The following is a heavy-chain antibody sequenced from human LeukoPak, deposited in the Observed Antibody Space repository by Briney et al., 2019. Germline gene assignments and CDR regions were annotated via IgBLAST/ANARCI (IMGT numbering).Heavy chain of an antibody. CDR2: IYYSGST. CDR1: GGSISSYY. D-gene: IGHD4-17*01. J-gene: IGHJ2*01. Sequence: SETLSLTCTVSGGSISSYYWSWIRQPPGKGLEWIGYIYYSGSTNYNPSLKSRVTISVDTSKNQFSLKLSSVTAADTAVYYCAGHDYGDYWYFDLWGRGTLVTVSS. V-gene: IGHV4-59*01. CDR3: AGHDYGDYWYFDL.